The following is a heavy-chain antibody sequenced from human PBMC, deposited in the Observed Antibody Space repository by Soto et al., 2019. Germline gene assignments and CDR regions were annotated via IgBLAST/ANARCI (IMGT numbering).Heavy chain of an antibody. CDR2: IDWDDDK. CDR1: GFSLSTSGMC. J-gene: IGHJ4*02. V-gene: IGHV2-70*01. CDR3: ARIRDSSSSCYFDY. Sequence: GSGPTLVNPTQTLTLTCTFSGFSLSTSGMCVSWIRQPPGKALEWLALIDWDDDKYYSTSLKTRLTISKDTSKNRVVLTMTNMDPVDTATYYCARIRDSSSSCYFDYWGQGTLVTVSS. D-gene: IGHD6-6*01.